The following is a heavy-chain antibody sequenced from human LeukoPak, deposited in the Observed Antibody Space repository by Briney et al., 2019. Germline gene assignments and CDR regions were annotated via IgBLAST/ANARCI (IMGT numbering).Heavy chain of an antibody. Sequence: SETLSLTCTVSGGSISSYYWSWIRQPPGKGLEWIGYIYYSGSTNYNPSLKSRVTISVDTSKNQFSLKLSSVTAADTAVYYCARENWSSADSSGWPFDYWGQGTLVTVSS. CDR3: ARENWSSADSSGWPFDY. V-gene: IGHV4-59*01. D-gene: IGHD6-19*01. J-gene: IGHJ4*02. CDR1: GGSISSYY. CDR2: IYYSGST.